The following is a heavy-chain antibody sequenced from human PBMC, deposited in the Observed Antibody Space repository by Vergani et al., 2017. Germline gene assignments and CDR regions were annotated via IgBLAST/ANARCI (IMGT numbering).Heavy chain of an antibody. CDR3: ARDGNAFDI. Sequence: VQLLESGGGLVQPGGSLRLSCAASGFTFSSYAMSWVRQAPGKGLEWVAVISYDGSNKYYADSVKGRFTISRDNSKNTLYLQMNSLRAEDTAVYYCARDGNAFDIWGQGTMVTVSS. J-gene: IGHJ3*02. CDR2: ISYDGSNK. CDR1: GFTFSSYA. V-gene: IGHV3-30*04.